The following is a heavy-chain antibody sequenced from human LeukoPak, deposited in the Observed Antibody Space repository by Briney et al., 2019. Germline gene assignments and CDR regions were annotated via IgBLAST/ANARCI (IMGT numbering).Heavy chain of an antibody. CDR2: INPNSGGT. V-gene: IGHV1-2*02. J-gene: IGHJ5*02. Sequence: ASVKVSCKASGYTFTGYYMHWVRQAPGQGLEWMGWINPNSGGTNYAQKFQGRVTMTRDTSISTACMELSRLRSDDTAVYYCARDLKYYDFWSGYQNWFDPWGQGTLVTVSS. D-gene: IGHD3-3*01. CDR1: GYTFTGYY. CDR3: ARDLKYYDFWSGYQNWFDP.